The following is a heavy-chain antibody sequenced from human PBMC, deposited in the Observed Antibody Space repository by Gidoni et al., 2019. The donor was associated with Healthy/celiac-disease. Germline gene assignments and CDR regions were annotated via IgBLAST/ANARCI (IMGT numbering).Heavy chain of an antibody. CDR1: GFTVSRNY. D-gene: IGHD3-22*01. V-gene: IGHV3-53*01. Sequence: EVQLVESGGGLIQPGGSLRLSCAASGFTVSRNYMSWVRQAPGKGLEWVSVIYSGGSTYYADSVKGRFTISRDNSKNTLYLQMNSLRAEDTAVYYCARERGPNFYDSSGFAGFDYWGQGTLVTVSS. CDR3: ARERGPNFYDSSGFAGFDY. J-gene: IGHJ4*02. CDR2: IYSGGST.